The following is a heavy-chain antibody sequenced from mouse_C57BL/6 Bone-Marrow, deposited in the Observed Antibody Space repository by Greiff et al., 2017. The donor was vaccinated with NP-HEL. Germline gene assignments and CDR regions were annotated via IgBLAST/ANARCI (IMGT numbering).Heavy chain of an antibody. CDR1: GFTFSDYG. Sequence: EVKLVESGGGLVKPGGSLKLSCAASGFTFSDYGMHWVRQAPEKGLEWVAYISSGSSNIYYADTVKGRFTISRDNAKNTLFLQMTSLRSEDTAMYYCARLRPYAMDYWGQGTSVTVSS. J-gene: IGHJ4*01. V-gene: IGHV5-17*01. CDR2: ISSGSSNI. D-gene: IGHD1-1*01. CDR3: ARLRPYAMDY.